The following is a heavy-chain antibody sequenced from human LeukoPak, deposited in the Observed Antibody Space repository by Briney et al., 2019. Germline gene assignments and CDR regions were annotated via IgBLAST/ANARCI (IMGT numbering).Heavy chain of an antibody. CDR2: MSPNGGNT. V-gene: IGHV1-8*01. CDR3: ARGVYPWFGELLVRAYYYMDV. Sequence: ASVKVSCKASGYTFTSYDINWVRQATGQGLEWMGWMSPNGGNTGYAQKFQGRVTMTRNTSISTAYMELSSLRSEDTAVYYCARGVYPWFGELLVRAYYYMDVWGKGTTVTVSS. CDR1: GYTFTSYD. J-gene: IGHJ6*03. D-gene: IGHD3-10*01.